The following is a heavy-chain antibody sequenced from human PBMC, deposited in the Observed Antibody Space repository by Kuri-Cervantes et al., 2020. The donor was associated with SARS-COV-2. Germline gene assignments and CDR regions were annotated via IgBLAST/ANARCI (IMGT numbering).Heavy chain of an antibody. V-gene: IGHV3-49*03. CDR2: IRSKAYGETT. Sequence: GESLKISCTTSAFTFDDYALAWFRQAPGKGLEWVGFIRSKAYGETTEYAASVKGRFSISRDDSESIAYLQMNSLKTEDTAVYYCSRNFWAGYWPFDYWGRGPLVTVSS. CDR1: AFTFDDYA. J-gene: IGHJ4*02. D-gene: IGHD3/OR15-3a*01. CDR3: SRNFWAGYWPFDY.